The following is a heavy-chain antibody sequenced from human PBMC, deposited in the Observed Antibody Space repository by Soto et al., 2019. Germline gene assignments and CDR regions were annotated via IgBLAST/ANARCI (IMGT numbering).Heavy chain of an antibody. CDR3: AKATATGGGAFDI. D-gene: IGHD2-8*02. V-gene: IGHV3-53*01. CDR1: GFTVSSNY. CDR2: ILVGGST. Sequence: PGGSLRLSCVVSGFTVSSNYMNWVRQAPGKGLEWVSTILVGGSTHYEDSVKGRFTISRDGSKNTVYLQMNSLTAGDTAVYYCAKATATGGGAFDIWGQGTMVTVSS. J-gene: IGHJ3*02.